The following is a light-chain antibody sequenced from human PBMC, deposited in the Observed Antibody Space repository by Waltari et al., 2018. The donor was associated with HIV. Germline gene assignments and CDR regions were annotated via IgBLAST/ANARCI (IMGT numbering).Light chain of an antibody. CDR2: EGS. CDR1: SSDVGSYNL. CDR3: CSYAGSTTFYV. J-gene: IGLJ1*01. V-gene: IGLV2-23*01. Sequence: QSALTQPASVSGSPGQSITISCTGTSSDVGSYNLVSWYQQHPGKAPKLMIYEGSKRPSGVPIRFSGSKSGNTASLTISGLQAEDEADYYCCSYAGSTTFYVFGTGTKVTVL.